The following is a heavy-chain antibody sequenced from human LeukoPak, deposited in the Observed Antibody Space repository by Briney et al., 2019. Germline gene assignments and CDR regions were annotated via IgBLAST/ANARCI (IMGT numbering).Heavy chain of an antibody. V-gene: IGHV1-18*01. J-gene: IGHJ4*02. Sequence: VASVKVSCKASGYTFTSYGISWVRQAPGQGLEWMGWISAYNGNINYAQKLQGRVTMTTDTSTSTAYMELRSLRSDDTAVYYCARGTDYGGKKPKYYFDYWGQGTLVTVSS. CDR3: ARGTDYGGKKPKYYFDY. CDR2: ISAYNGNI. D-gene: IGHD4-17*01. CDR1: GYTFTSYG.